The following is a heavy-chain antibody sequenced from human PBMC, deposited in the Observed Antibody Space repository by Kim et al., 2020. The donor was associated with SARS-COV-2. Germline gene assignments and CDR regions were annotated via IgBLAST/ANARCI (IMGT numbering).Heavy chain of an antibody. J-gene: IGHJ5*02. CDR2: ISYDGSNK. CDR1: GFTFSSYA. CDR3: ARGVRQWLTNWFDP. Sequence: GGSLRLSCAASGFTFSSYAMHWVRQAPGKGLEWVAVISYDGSNKYYADSVKGRFTISRDNSKNTLYLQMNSLRAEDTAVYYCARGVRQWLTNWFDPWGQGTLVTVSS. V-gene: IGHV3-30-3*01. D-gene: IGHD6-19*01.